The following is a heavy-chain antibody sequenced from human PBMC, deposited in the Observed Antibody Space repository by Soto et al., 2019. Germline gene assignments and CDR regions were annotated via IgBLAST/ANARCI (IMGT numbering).Heavy chain of an antibody. D-gene: IGHD2-2*01. CDR2: INSDGSST. V-gene: IGHV3-74*01. CDR1: GFTFSSYW. Sequence: GGSLRLSCAASGFTFSSYWMHWVRQAPGKGLVWVSRINSDGSSTSYADSVKGRFTISRDNAKNTLYLQMNSLRAEDTAVYYCARARVGYCSSTSCYQDWFDPWGQGTLVTVSS. CDR3: ARARVGYCSSTSCYQDWFDP. J-gene: IGHJ5*02.